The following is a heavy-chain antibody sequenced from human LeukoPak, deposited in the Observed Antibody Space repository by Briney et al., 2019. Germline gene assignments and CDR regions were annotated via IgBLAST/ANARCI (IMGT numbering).Heavy chain of an antibody. Sequence: GGSLRLSCAASGFTFSSYGMHWVRQAPGKGLEWVAVISYDGSNKYYADSVEGRFTISRGNSKNTLYLQMNSLRAEDTAMYYCARTLRDLYSFDYWGQGTPVTVSS. CDR1: GFTFSSYG. J-gene: IGHJ4*02. CDR3: ARTLRDLYSFDY. CDR2: ISYDGSNK. D-gene: IGHD3-16*01. V-gene: IGHV3-30*03.